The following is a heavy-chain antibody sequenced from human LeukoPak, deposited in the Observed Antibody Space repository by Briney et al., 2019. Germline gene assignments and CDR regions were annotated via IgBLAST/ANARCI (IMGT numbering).Heavy chain of an antibody. CDR3: IVFGDSNH. V-gene: IGHV3-53*01. Sequence: PGGSLRLPCAASGLTCSHNYVSWVRQAPGKGLEWVSAIHTSGDTCYADSVKGRFTISRDTSKNTLYLQINSLRVEDTAVYYCIVFGDSNHWGQGTLVTVSS. CDR1: GLTCSHNY. D-gene: IGHD4-17*01. CDR2: IHTSGDT. J-gene: IGHJ5*02.